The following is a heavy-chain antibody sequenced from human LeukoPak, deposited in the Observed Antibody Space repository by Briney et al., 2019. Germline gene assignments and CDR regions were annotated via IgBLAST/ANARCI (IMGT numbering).Heavy chain of an antibody. CDR3: ARSAPQVDYGDYVGNFDY. CDR2: INPSGGST. J-gene: IGHJ4*02. D-gene: IGHD4-17*01. CDR1: GYTFTSYY. V-gene: IGHV1-46*01. Sequence: ASVKVSCKASGYTFTSYYMHWVRQAPGQGLEWMGIINPSGGSTSYAQKFQGRVTMTRDPSTTTVYMELSSLRSEDTAVYYCARSAPQVDYGDYVGNFDYWGQGTLVTVSS.